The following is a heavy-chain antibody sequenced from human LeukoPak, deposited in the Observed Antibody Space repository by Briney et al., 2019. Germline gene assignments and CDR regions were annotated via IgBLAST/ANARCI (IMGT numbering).Heavy chain of an antibody. J-gene: IGHJ4*02. D-gene: IGHD3-22*01. CDR2: IYPGDSDT. V-gene: IGHV5-51*01. CDR3: ATTSDSSGVAFDY. Sequence: GESLKISCKGSGYSFTSYWIGWVRLMPGKGLEWMGIIYPGDSDTGYSPSFQGQVTISADKSISTAYLQWSSLKASDTAMYYCATTSDSSGVAFDYWGQGTLVTVSS. CDR1: GYSFTSYW.